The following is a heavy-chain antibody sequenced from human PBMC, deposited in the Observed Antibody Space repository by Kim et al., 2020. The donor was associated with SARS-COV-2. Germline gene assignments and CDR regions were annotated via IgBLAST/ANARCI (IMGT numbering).Heavy chain of an antibody. D-gene: IGHD3-10*01. CDR3: ARLLTIYGSGSYSFDY. CDR2: IYYSGST. Sequence: SETLSLTCTVSGGSISSSSYYWGWIRQPPGKGLEWIGSIYYSGSTYYNPSLKSRVTISVDTSKNQFSLKLSSVTTADTAVYYCARLLTIYGSGSYSFDY. J-gene: IGHJ4*01. CDR1: GGSISSSSYY. V-gene: IGHV4-39*01.